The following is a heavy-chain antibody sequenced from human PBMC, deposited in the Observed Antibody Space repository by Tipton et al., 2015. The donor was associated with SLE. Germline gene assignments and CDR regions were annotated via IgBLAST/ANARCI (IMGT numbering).Heavy chain of an antibody. CDR3: ARDMVQQRQTWFDP. CDR2: IYFSGST. CDR1: GGSISGYY. D-gene: IGHD6-13*01. Sequence: TLSLTCTVSGGSISGYYWSWIRQPPGEGLEWIGNIYFSGSTNYNPSLKSRVTISVDTSKNQFSLKLSSVTAADTAFYYCARDMVQQRQTWFDPWGQGTLVTVSS. V-gene: IGHV4-59*01. J-gene: IGHJ5*02.